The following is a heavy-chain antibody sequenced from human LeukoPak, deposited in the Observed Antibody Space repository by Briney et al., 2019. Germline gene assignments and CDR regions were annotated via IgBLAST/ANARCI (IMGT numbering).Heavy chain of an antibody. D-gene: IGHD3-9*01. J-gene: IGHJ4*02. CDR2: ILGSGGCT. CDR1: GFTFSNYA. CDR3: ARWGDYDVLTGYYVPDY. Sequence: GGSLRLSCAASGFTFSNYAMSWVRQAPRKGLEWVSAILGSGGCTYYADSVKGRFTVSRDNSTSTLYLQMNSLRAEDTALYYCARWGDYDVLTGYYVPDYWGQGTLVTVSS. V-gene: IGHV3-23*01.